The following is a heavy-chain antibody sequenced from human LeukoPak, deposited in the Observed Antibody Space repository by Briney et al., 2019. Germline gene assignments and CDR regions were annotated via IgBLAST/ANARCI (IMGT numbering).Heavy chain of an antibody. V-gene: IGHV4-59*08. Sequence: SETLSLTCTVSGGSISSYYWSWIRQPPGKGLEWIGYIYYSGSTFYNPSLKSRVTISVDTSKNQFSLKLSSVTAADTAVYYCARADTAMVTAIDYWGQGTLVTVSS. CDR2: IYYSGST. J-gene: IGHJ4*02. D-gene: IGHD5-18*01. CDR1: GGSISSYY. CDR3: ARADTAMVTAIDY.